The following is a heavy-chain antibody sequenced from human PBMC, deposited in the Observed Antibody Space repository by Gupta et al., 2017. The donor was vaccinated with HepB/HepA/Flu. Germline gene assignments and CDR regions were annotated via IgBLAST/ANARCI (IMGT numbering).Heavy chain of an antibody. Sequence: QITLKESGPTLVKPTQTLTLTCTFSGFSLSSRRMGVGWIRQPPGKALEWLALIYWNDDKRYNPSLKSRLTITKETSKNQVVIRVTTMDPVDTATDYCAQDTGSFDNGGQGILVTVSS. CDR3: AQDTGSFDN. CDR1: GFSLSSRRMG. CDR2: IYWNDDK. V-gene: IGHV2-5*01. D-gene: IGHD7-27*01. J-gene: IGHJ4*02.